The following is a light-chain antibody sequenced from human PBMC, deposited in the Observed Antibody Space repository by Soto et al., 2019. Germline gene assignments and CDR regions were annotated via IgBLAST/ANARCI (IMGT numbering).Light chain of an antibody. CDR1: QSVSNNY. CDR3: QQRSSWPLT. J-gene: IGKJ4*01. Sequence: EIVLTQSPGTLSLSPGERATLSCRASQSVSNNYLAWYQQKPGQAPRLLIYGASSRATGIPDRFSGSGSGTDFTLTISGLEPEDFAVYYCQQRSSWPLTFGGGTKVDIK. CDR2: GAS. V-gene: IGKV3D-20*02.